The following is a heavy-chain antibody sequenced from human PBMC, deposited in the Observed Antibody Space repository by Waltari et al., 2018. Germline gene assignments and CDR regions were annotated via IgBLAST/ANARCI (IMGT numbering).Heavy chain of an antibody. CDR1: GFTFKTYA. Sequence: EVQLVESGGNVVQPGGSLRLSCTASGFTFKTYAMNWVRQAPGKGLEWVLYISRDSRTIYYADSVEGRFAISRDNAKNSLYLQMSSLRDDDTAVYYCARNDYDGAGIYDNWGQGTLVTVSS. J-gene: IGHJ4*02. V-gene: IGHV3-48*02. CDR2: ISRDSRTI. CDR3: ARNDYDGAGIYDN. D-gene: IGHD3-22*01.